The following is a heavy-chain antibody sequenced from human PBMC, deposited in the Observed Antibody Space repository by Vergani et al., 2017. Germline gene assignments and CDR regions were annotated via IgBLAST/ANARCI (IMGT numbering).Heavy chain of an antibody. CDR3: ARDHGPTTAYYYGMDV. D-gene: IGHD4-11*01. CDR1: GYTFTSYG. CDR2: ISAYNGNN. V-gene: IGHV1-18*01. Sequence: QVQLVQSGAEVKKPGASVKVSCKASGYTFTSYGISWVRQAPGQGLEWMGWISAYNGNNNYAQKLQGRVTMTTNTSTSTAYMKLRSLRSDDTAVYYGARDHGPTTAYYYGMDVWGQGTTVTVSS. J-gene: IGHJ6*02.